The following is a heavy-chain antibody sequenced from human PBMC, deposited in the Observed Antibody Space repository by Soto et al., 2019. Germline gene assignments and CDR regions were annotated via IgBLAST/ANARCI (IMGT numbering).Heavy chain of an antibody. CDR2: INPDSGNT. V-gene: IGHV1-3*01. Sequence: QVQLVQSGAEVRKPGASVNISCRASGFTFSDHLINWVRQVPGQRLEWMGWINPDSGNTKYSQTFQGRVTISRHSSASIVYAEVSDLTSEDTAVFYCAGDILSVGPRANDAVDVWGQGTMVTVSS. CDR3: AGDILSVGPRANDAVDV. CDR1: GFTFSDHL. J-gene: IGHJ3*01.